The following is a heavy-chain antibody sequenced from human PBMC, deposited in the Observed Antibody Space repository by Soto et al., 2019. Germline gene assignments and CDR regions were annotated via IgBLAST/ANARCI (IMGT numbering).Heavy chain of an antibody. CDR1: GFTFSSYA. Sequence: GGSLRLSCAASGFTFSSYAMSWVRQAPGKGLEWVSAISGSGGSTYYADSVKGRFTISRDNSKNTLYLQMNSLIAGDTAVYYCAKTMYPPVVVAAIPPFYHWGQGTLVTVSS. D-gene: IGHD2-15*01. CDR2: ISGSGGST. V-gene: IGHV3-23*01. J-gene: IGHJ4*02. CDR3: AKTMYPPVVVAAIPPFYH.